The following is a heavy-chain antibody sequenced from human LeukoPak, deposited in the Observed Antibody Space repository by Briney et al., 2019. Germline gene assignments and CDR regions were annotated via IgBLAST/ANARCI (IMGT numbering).Heavy chain of an antibody. CDR1: GFTFSSYA. D-gene: IGHD3-10*01. Sequence: GGSQRLSCAASGFTFSSYAMHWVRQAPGKGLEWVAVISYDGSNKYYADSVKGRFTISRDNSKNSLYLQMNSLRAEDTAVYYCARDRSGYYYGSGAYFDYWGQGTLVTVSS. CDR2: ISYDGSNK. J-gene: IGHJ4*02. CDR3: ARDRSGYYYGSGAYFDY. V-gene: IGHV3-30-3*01.